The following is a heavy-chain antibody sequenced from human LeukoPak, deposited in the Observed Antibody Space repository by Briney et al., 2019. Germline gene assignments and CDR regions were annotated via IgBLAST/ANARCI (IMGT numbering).Heavy chain of an antibody. D-gene: IGHD1-26*01. J-gene: IGHJ4*02. CDR3: ARSRVWELLSSFED. CDR1: GFSFSSFSNYG. V-gene: IGHV3-30*03. CDR2: ISYDGSNK. Sequence: GGSLRLSCAASGFSFSSFSNYGMHWVRQAPGKGLECVALISYDGSNKYYADSVKGRFTISRDNSRNTLDLQMDNLRAEDTAVYYCARSRVWELLSSFEDWGQGTLVTVSS.